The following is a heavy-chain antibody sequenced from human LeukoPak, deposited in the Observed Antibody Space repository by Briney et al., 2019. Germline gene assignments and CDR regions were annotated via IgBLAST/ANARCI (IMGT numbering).Heavy chain of an antibody. CDR2: IYYSGST. CDR1: GGSISSSSYY. J-gene: IGHJ4*02. V-gene: IGHV4-39*01. CDR3: AKTKVSGYYYFDY. D-gene: IGHD3-22*01. Sequence: SETLSLTCTVSGGSISSSSYYWGWIRQPPGKGLEWIGSIYYSGSTYYNPSLKSRVTISVDTSKNQFSLKLSSVTAADTAVYYCAKTKVSGYYYFDYWGQGTLVTVSS.